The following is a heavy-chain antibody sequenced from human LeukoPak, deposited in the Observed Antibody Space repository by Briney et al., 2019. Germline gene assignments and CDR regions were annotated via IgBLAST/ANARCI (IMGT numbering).Heavy chain of an antibody. V-gene: IGHV3-20*04. Sequence: PGGSLRLSCAASGFTFDDYGMSWVRQAPGKGLEWVSGINWNGGSTGYADSVKGRFTISRDNANNSLYLQMNSLRAEDTALYYCARLGYYYDSSGYFDYCGQGTLVTVSS. CDR1: GFTFDDYG. D-gene: IGHD3-22*01. J-gene: IGHJ4*02. CDR3: ARLGYYYDSSGYFDY. CDR2: INWNGGST.